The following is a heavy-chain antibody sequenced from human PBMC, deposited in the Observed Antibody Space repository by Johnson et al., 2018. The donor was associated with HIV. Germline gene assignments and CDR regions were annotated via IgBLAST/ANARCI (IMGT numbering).Heavy chain of an antibody. CDR2: ISYDGSNK. D-gene: IGHD1-14*01. CDR1: GFTFSSYA. J-gene: IGHJ3*02. Sequence: QVQLVESGGGVVQPGRSLRLSCAASGFTFSSYAMHWVRQAPGKGLEWVAVISYDGSNKYYADSVKGRFTISRDNSKNTLYLQMNSLRAEDTAVYYCARASAVFDAFDIWGQGTMVTVSS. CDR3: ARASAVFDAFDI. V-gene: IGHV3-30-3*01.